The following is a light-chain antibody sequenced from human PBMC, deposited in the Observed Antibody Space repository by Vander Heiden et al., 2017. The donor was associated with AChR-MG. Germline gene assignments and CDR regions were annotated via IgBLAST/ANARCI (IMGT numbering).Light chain of an antibody. CDR1: QSVSSN. CDR3: QQYDSWYT. J-gene: IGKJ2*01. Sequence: EILMTQSPATLSVSPGERATLSCRASQSVSSNLAWYQQKLGQAPRLLIHGASTRATGIPARFSGSGSGTEFTLPISSLQSEDFAVYYCQQYDSWYTFGQGTQLEIK. CDR2: GAS. V-gene: IGKV3-15*01.